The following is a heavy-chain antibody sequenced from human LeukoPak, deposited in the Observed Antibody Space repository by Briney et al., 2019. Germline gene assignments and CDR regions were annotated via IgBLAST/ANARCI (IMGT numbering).Heavy chain of an antibody. V-gene: IGHV4-31*03. CDR3: ARDAGLAEFGPYNWFDP. CDR1: GGSISSGGYY. CDR2: IYYSGST. J-gene: IGHJ5*02. Sequence: SETLSLTCTVSGGSISSGGYYWSWIRQHPGKGLEWIGYIYYSGSTYYNPSLKSRVTISVDTSKNQFSLKLSSVTAADTAVYYCARDAGLAEFGPYNWFDPWGQGTLVTVSS. D-gene: IGHD3/OR15-3a*01.